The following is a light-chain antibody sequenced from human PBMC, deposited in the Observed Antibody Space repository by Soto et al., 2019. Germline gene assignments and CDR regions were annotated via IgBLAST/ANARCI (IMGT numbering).Light chain of an antibody. J-gene: IGKJ1*01. CDR2: GAS. V-gene: IGKV3-20*01. CDR1: QSFGSSY. CDR3: QQYGRSPTT. Sequence: EIVMMQSPATLSVSPGERATLSCRASQSFGSSYLAWYQQIRGQAPTFLIYGASSRATGIPDRFSGSGSGTDFTLTISRLEPEDFSVYYCQQYGRSPTTFGQGTKVDIK.